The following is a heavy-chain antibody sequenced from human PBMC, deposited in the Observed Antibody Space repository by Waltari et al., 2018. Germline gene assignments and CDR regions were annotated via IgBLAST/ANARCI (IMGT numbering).Heavy chain of an antibody. V-gene: IGHV3-23*01. CDR3: AKGSRGYTNYFFDS. CDR2: ISGSGATP. Sequence: EVQLLESAGGLVQPGEALRLSCAASGFSFMGFAMTWVRQAPGGGLGCVASISGSGATPFYADSVKGRFTIVRDNSRDTVYLQMNSLRVDDSAVYYCAKGSRGYTNYFFDSWGQGTLVSVSS. CDR1: GFSFMGFA. D-gene: IGHD3-16*02. J-gene: IGHJ4*02.